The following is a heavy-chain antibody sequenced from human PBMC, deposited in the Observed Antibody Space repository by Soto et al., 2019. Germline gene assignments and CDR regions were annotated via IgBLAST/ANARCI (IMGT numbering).Heavy chain of an antibody. CDR3: TKSRRSVLMVYGFGGMDV. J-gene: IGHJ6*02. CDR2: ISGSGDGT. Sequence: GRSVRLSCGDSGFRVSDYAMSWVRQAPGKGLEWVSSISGSGDGTYYGDSVKGRFTLSRDTSQKTLYLQMNNLRGEDTAVYFCTKSRRSVLMVYGFGGMDVWGRGTTVTVSS. D-gene: IGHD2-8*01. CDR1: GFRVSDYA. V-gene: IGHV3-23*01.